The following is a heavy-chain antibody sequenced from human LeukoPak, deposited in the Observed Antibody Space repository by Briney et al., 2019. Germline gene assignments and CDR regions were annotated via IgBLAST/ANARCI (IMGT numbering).Heavy chain of an antibody. V-gene: IGHV3-23*01. Sequence: GGSLRLSCAASGFTFTSYSMNWVRQAPGKGLEWVSTISGGGGSTYYADSVKGRFTISRDNSKNTLYLQVNSLRVEDTAVYYCAKVRWQLVDYWGQGTLVTVSS. CDR1: GFTFTSYS. J-gene: IGHJ4*02. CDR3: AKVRWQLVDY. CDR2: ISGGGGST. D-gene: IGHD6-6*01.